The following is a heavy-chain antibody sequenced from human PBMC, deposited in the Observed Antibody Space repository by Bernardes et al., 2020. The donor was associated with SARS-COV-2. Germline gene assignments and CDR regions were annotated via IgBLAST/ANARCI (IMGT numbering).Heavy chain of an antibody. CDR3: AKDGSRTGSADPFDI. D-gene: IGHD2-8*02. J-gene: IGHJ3*02. CDR2: ISRSGDST. CDR1: GFTFNNYA. Sequence: GGSLRLCCAASGFTFNNYAMNWVRQAPGKGLEWVSAISRSGDSTYYAGSVKGRFTISRDNSKKKLYLQMNTLRAEDTAVYYCAKDGSRTGSADPFDIWGQGTMVTVSS. V-gene: IGHV3-23*01.